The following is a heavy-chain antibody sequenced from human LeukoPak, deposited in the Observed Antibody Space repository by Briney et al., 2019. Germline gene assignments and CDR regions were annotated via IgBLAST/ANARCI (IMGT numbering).Heavy chain of an antibody. CDR1: GVIVSRNF. CDR3: ARGSGSGWPLDR. J-gene: IGHJ5*02. V-gene: IGHV3-53*01. D-gene: IGHD6-19*01. Sequence: PGGSVRLSCAASGVIVSRNFMSWVRQAPGKGLQWVAIMYAGGTTDYSDSVRGRFHISRDSSNNTLSLQINSLRDEDTAVYYCARGSGSGWPLDRWGQGALVTVSS. CDR2: MYAGGTT.